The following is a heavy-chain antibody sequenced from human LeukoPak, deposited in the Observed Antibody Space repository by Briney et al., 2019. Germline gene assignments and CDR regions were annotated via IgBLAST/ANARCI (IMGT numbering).Heavy chain of an antibody. J-gene: IGHJ4*02. CDR1: GFTFSTYS. V-gene: IGHV3-21*01. CDR3: ARDLRGGSVFDY. CDR2: ISSSSGYI. D-gene: IGHD3-10*01. Sequence: PGGSLRLFCAASGFTFSTYSMNWVRQAPGKGLEWVSSISSSSGYIFYADSVKGRFTISRDNPKNLLYLEMKSLRAEDTAVYYCARDLRGGSVFDYWGQGTLVTVSS.